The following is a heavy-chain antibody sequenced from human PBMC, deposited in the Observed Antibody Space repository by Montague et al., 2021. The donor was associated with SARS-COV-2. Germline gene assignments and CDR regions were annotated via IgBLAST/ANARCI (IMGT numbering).Heavy chain of an antibody. CDR2: TYYRSKWHY. Sequence: CAISGDSVSSNNAAWNWIRQSPSRGLEWLGRTYYRSKWHYDYAVSVKSRILIIPNTSANQFSLQLNSVTPEDTAVYYCARYAHIGSTWSYSGYGMDVWGQGTTVTVSS. CDR1: GDSVSSNNAA. CDR3: ARYAHIGSTWSYSGYGMDV. J-gene: IGHJ6*02. V-gene: IGHV6-1*01. D-gene: IGHD6-13*01.